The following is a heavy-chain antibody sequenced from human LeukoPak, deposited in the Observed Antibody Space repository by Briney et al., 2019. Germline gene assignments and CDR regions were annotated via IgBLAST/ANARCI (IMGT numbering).Heavy chain of an antibody. V-gene: IGHV4-34*01. Sequence: SEALSLTCAVYGGSFSGYYWSWIRQPPAKGREWIGGGNHSESTNYNPSIKSRVTISVDTSKHQFSLKLSSVTAAATAVYYCARGRVVRGVMAYWGQGTLVTVSS. J-gene: IGHJ4*02. D-gene: IGHD3-10*01. CDR3: ARGRVVRGVMAY. CDR2: GNHSEST. CDR1: GGSFSGYY.